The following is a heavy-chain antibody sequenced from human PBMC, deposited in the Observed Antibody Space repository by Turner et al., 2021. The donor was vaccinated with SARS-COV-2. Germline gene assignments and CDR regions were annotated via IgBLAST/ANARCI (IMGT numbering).Heavy chain of an antibody. CDR1: VYIFINYY. D-gene: IGHD3-10*01. CDR3: ARGELWSFSSYDN. J-gene: IGHJ4*02. CDR2: INPSGGGT. V-gene: IGHV1-46*03. Sequence: QVQLVQSGAEVKKPGASVKVSCKASVYIFINYYIHWVRQAPGQGPGWVGIINPSGGGTRYAKKFRGRVNMTMDTSTSTVSMELSSLRSEDTAVYYCARGELWSFSSYDNWGQGTLVTVSS.